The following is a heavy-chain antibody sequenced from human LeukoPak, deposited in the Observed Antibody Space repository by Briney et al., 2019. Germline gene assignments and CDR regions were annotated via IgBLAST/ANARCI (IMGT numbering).Heavy chain of an antibody. CDR3: ARLPGIPINNCFDP. D-gene: IGHD1-1*01. V-gene: IGHV5-51*01. CDR1: GYSFTSYW. J-gene: IGHJ5*02. CDR2: IYPGDSDT. Sequence: GESLKISCKGSGYSFTSYWIGWVLQMPAKDLEWMGIIYPGDSDTRYSPSFQGQVTISADKSVSTAYLQWSSLKASDTAMYYCARLPGIPINNCFDPWGQGTLVTVSS.